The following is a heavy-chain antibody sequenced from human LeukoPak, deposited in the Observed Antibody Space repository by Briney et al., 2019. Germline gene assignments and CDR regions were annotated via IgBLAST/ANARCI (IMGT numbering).Heavy chain of an antibody. J-gene: IGHJ6*02. CDR3: ARLYCSGGSCYSRYYYYGMDV. CDR2: INHSGST. D-gene: IGHD2-15*01. Sequence: SETLSPTCAVYGGSFSGYYWSWIRQPPGKGLEWIGEINHSGSTNYNPSLKSRVTISVDTSKNQFSLKLSSVTAADTAVYYCARLYCSGGSCYSRYYYYGMDVWGQGTTVTVSS. V-gene: IGHV4-34*01. CDR1: GGSFSGYY.